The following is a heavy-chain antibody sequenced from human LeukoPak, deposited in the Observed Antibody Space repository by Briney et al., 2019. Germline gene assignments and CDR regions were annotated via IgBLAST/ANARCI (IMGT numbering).Heavy chain of an antibody. CDR1: GYTFSDYY. CDR3: ARYETVGEHGWFDP. V-gene: IGHV1-2*02. D-gene: IGHD3-10*01. CDR2: INPNSGGT. J-gene: IGHJ5*02. Sequence: ASVKVSCKASGYTFSDYYVHWVRPAPGQGLEWMGWINPNSGGTHYAQKFQGRVTMTRDTSISTAYMELSRLRSDDAAVYYCARYETVGEHGWFDPWGQGTLVTVSS.